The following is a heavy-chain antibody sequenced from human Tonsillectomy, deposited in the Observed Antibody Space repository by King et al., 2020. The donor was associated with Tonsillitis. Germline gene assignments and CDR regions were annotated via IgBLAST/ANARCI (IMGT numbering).Heavy chain of an antibody. Sequence: VQLVESGGGLVQPGGSLRPSCAASGFTFSGYWMHWVRQAPGKGLVWVSRINSDGDSTDYADSVKGRFTISRDNAKDTLFLQMNSLRAEDTAVYYCAKNWGLWFGGQGTLVTVSS. V-gene: IGHV3-74*01. CDR1: GFTFSGYW. CDR2: INSDGDST. CDR3: AKNWGLWF. J-gene: IGHJ4*02. D-gene: IGHD3-10*01.